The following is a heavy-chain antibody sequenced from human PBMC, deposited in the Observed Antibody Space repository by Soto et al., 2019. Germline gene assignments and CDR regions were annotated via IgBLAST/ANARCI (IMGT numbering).Heavy chain of an antibody. CDR1: GGSLSGYY. Sequence: QVQLQQWGAGLLKPSETLSLTCAVYGGSLSGYYWSWIRQPPGKGLEWIGEINHSGSTNYNPSLKRRVTRSVATSKNQFSLTLSSVTAPDTAVYSCARGWGRIFDYWGQGTLVTVSS. CDR3: ARGWGRIFDY. J-gene: IGHJ4*02. CDR2: INHSGST. V-gene: IGHV4-34*01. D-gene: IGHD7-27*01.